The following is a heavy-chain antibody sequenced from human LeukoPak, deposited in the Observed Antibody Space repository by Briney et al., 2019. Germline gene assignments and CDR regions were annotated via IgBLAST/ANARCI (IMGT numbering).Heavy chain of an antibody. Sequence: ASVKVSCKASGYTFTGYYMHWVRQAPGQGLEWMGRINPNRGGTNYAQKFQGRVTMTRDTSISTAYMELSRLRSDDTAVYYCARGYCGGDCDDAFDIWGQGTMVTVSS. CDR2: INPNRGGT. J-gene: IGHJ3*02. D-gene: IGHD2-21*02. CDR3: ARGYCGGDCDDAFDI. CDR1: GYTFTGYY. V-gene: IGHV1-2*06.